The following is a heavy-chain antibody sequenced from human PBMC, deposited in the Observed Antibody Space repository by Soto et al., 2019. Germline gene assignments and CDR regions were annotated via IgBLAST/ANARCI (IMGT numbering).Heavy chain of an antibody. J-gene: IGHJ4*02. V-gene: IGHV3-30-3*01. CDR2: ISYDGSNK. CDR3: ARDPLKLELPVYYFDY. D-gene: IGHD1-7*01. CDR1: GFTFSSYA. Sequence: QPGGSLRLSCAASGFTFSSYAMHWVRQAPGKGLEWVAVISYDGSNKYYADSVKGRFTISRDNSKNTLYLQMNSLRAEDTAVYYCARDPLKLELPVYYFDYWGQGTLVTVSS.